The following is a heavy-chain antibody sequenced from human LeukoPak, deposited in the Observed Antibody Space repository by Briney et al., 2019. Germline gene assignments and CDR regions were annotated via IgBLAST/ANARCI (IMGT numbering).Heavy chain of an antibody. CDR1: GGSISSGGYS. D-gene: IGHD3-10*01. V-gene: IGHV4-30-2*01. Sequence: SQTLSLTCAVSGGSISSGGYSWSWIRQPPGKGLERIGYIYHSGSTYYNPSLKSRVTISVDRSKNQFSLKLSSVTAADTAVYYCARVLLWFGDPSWFDPWGQGTLVTVSS. CDR3: ARVLLWFGDPSWFDP. CDR2: IYHSGST. J-gene: IGHJ5*02.